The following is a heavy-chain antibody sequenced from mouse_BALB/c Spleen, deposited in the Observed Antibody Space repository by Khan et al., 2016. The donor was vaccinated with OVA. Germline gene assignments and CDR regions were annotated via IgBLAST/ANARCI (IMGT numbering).Heavy chain of an antibody. Sequence: QVQLKESGPGLVAPSQSLSITCTVSGFSLTNYGVHWVRQSPGKGLEWLGVMWAGGSTNYNSALMSRLNITKDNSKSQIFLKVNSLQTDDTVMYYGARPYYGSAWFAYWGQGTLVTVSA. V-gene: IGHV2-9*02. D-gene: IGHD1-1*01. CDR1: GFSLTNYG. CDR3: ARPYYGSAWFAY. J-gene: IGHJ3*01. CDR2: MWAGGST.